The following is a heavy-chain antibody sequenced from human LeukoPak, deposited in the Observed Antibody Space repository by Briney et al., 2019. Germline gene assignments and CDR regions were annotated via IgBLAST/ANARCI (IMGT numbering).Heavy chain of an antibody. CDR3: ARGGAARLHFQN. Sequence: SETLSLTCTVSGGSVSSGSYYWSWIRQPPGKGLEWIGYIYHSGSTNHNPSLQSRVTISVDTSKNQFSLNLNSVTAADTAVYYCARGGAARLHFQNWGQGTLVTVSS. CDR1: GGSVSSGSYY. J-gene: IGHJ1*01. D-gene: IGHD6-6*01. CDR2: IYHSGST. V-gene: IGHV4-61*01.